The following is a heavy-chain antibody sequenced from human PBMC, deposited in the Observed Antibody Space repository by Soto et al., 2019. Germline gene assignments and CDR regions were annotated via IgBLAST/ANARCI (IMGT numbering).Heavy chain of an antibody. Sequence: QVQLQESGPGLVKPSQTLSLTCTVSGGSISSGGYYWSWIRQQPGKGLEWIGYIYYSGSTYYNQFLKSGVTISVDTTKNQFSLKLSSVTAADPAVDYCARDMRGWGWGPPKMDAWGKGNTVTVSS. CDR3: ARDMRGWGWGPPKMDA. V-gene: IGHV4-31*03. CDR2: IYYSGST. D-gene: IGHD2-21*01. CDR1: GGSISSGGYY. J-gene: IGHJ6*04.